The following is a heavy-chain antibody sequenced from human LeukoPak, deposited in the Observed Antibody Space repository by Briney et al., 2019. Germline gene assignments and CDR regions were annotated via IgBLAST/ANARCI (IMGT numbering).Heavy chain of an antibody. Sequence: AGGSLRLSCAASGFTFSSYGMHWVRQARGKGLEWVAVISYDGSNKYYAVAVKGRFTISRDNSKNTLYLQMNSLRAEDTAVYYCAKHYGDYRGALDYWGQGTLVTVSS. CDR3: AKHYGDYRGALDY. V-gene: IGHV3-30*18. CDR2: ISYDGSNK. D-gene: IGHD4-17*01. J-gene: IGHJ4*02. CDR1: GFTFSSYG.